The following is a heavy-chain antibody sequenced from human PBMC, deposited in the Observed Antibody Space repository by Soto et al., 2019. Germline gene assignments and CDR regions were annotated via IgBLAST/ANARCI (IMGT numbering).Heavy chain of an antibody. CDR2: ISGSGGST. Sequence: GGSLRLSCAASGFNFSSYAMSWVRQAPGKGLEWVSPISGSGGSTYYADSVKGRFTISSDNSKNTLYLQMNSLRAEDTAVYYCAKGRPTLTTGLFGYWGRGTLVAVAS. D-gene: IGHD4-17*01. J-gene: IGHJ4*02. CDR1: GFNFSSYA. CDR3: AKGRPTLTTGLFGY. V-gene: IGHV3-23*01.